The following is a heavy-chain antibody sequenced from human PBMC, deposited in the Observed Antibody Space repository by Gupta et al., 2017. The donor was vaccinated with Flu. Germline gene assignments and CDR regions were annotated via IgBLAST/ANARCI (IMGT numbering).Heavy chain of an antibody. Sequence: IYAQKFQGRVTMTEDTSTDTAYMELSSLRSEDTAVYYCATDFSSVPGGSYGGYFDYWGQGTLVTVSS. J-gene: IGHJ4*02. V-gene: IGHV1-24*01. CDR3: ATDFSSVPGGSYGGYFDY. D-gene: IGHD1-26*01.